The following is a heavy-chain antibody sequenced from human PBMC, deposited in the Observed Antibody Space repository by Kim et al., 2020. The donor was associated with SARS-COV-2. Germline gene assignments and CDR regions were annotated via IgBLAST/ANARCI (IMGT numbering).Heavy chain of an antibody. J-gene: IGHJ2*01. CDR3: ARHPVSITIFGVVISYWYFDI. Sequence: ASVKVSCKASGYTFTSYAMNWVRQAPGQGLEWMGWINTNTGNPTYAQGFTGRFVFSLDTSVSTAYLQISSLKAEDTAVYYCARHPVSITIFGVVISYWYFDIWGRGTLVTVSS. D-gene: IGHD3-3*01. V-gene: IGHV7-4-1*02. CDR1: GYTFTSYA. CDR2: INTNTGNP.